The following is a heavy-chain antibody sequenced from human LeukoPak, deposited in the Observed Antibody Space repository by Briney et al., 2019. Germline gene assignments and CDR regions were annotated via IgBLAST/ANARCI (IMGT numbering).Heavy chain of an antibody. CDR2: ISPSADDT. CDR3: AKMWIQLWSSGGDFDY. Sequence: GGSLRLSCAASGFNFSNYSMSWVRQLPGKGLGWVSAISPSADDTYYADSVEGRFTISRDNSKNTLSLQMNSLRAEDTAVYYCAKMWIQLWSSGGDFDYWGRGILVSVSS. CDR1: GFNFSNYS. D-gene: IGHD5-18*01. J-gene: IGHJ4*02. V-gene: IGHV3-23*01.